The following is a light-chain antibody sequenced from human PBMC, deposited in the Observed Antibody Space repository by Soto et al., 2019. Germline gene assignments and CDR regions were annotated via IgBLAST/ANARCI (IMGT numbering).Light chain of an antibody. Sequence: QSVLAQPPSASGTPGQRVTISCSGSSSNIGSYSVNWYQQLPGTAPKLLIYNNDQWPSGVPDRISGSKSGTSASLAISGLQSEDEADYYCATWDDSLNGVVFGGGTKLTVL. CDR3: ATWDDSLNGVV. J-gene: IGLJ2*01. CDR1: SSNIGSYS. V-gene: IGLV1-44*01. CDR2: NND.